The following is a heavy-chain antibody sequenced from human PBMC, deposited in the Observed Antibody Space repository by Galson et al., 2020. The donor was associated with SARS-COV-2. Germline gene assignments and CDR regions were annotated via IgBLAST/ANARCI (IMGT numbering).Heavy chain of an antibody. V-gene: IGHV3-7*01. J-gene: IGHJ4*02. CDR3: ARRGEYSGYGEFDY. CDR1: GFTFSTYW. D-gene: IGHD5-12*01. CDR2: IKQDGSEK. Sequence: GGSLRLSCAASGFTFSTYWMSWVRQAPGKGLEWVANIKQDGSEKYYVDSVKGRFTISRDNAKNSLYLQMNSLRAEDTAVYYCARRGEYSGYGEFDYWGQGTLVTVSS.